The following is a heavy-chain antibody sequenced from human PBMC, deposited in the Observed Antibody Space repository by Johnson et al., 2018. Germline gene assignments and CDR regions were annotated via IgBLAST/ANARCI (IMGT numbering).Heavy chain of an antibody. D-gene: IGHD3-9*01. CDR3: ARYYDILTGLYDMDG. V-gene: IGHV4-59*01. CDR2: IHDIGSI. CDR1: GASISSYY. Sequence: VQLPESGPGLVKPSETLSLTCAVSGASISSYYWSWIRQPPGKGLEWIGYIHDIGSINYTPSLKSRVTMSIDTSKNQFSLKLSSVTAADTAVYYCARYYDILTGLYDMDGGGKGTTVIVSS. J-gene: IGHJ6*03.